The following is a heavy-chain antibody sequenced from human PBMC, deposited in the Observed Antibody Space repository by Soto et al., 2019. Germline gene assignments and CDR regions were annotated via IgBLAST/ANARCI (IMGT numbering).Heavy chain of an antibody. V-gene: IGHV4-59*01. Sequence: SETLSLTCTVSGGSISSYYWSWIRQPPGKGLEWIGYIYYSGSTNYNPSLKSRVTISVDTSKNQFSLKLSSVTAADTAVYYCARGGATLDWFDPWGQGTLVTVSS. J-gene: IGHJ5*02. D-gene: IGHD5-12*01. CDR2: IYYSGST. CDR3: ARGGATLDWFDP. CDR1: GGSISSYY.